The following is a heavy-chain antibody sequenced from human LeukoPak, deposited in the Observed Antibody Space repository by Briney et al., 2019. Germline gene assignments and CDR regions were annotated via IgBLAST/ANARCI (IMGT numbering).Heavy chain of an antibody. D-gene: IGHD2-21*01. CDR2: INRDGSST. CDR1: GFTFRNYW. V-gene: IGHV3-74*01. Sequence: PGGSLRLSCAASGFTFRNYWMHWVRQTPGKGLVWVSIINRDGSSTRYADSVKGRFTISIDNSKNTLYLQMNSLRAEDTAVYYCARRGVWSRPHPADDAFDIWGQGTMITVSS. CDR3: ARRGVWSRPHPADDAFDI. J-gene: IGHJ3*02.